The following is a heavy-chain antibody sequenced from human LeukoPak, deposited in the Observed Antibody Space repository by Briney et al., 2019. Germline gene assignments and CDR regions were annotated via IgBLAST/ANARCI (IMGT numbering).Heavy chain of an antibody. J-gene: IGHJ4*02. Sequence: SETLSLTCAVYGGSFSGYYWSWIRQPPGKGLEWIEEINHSGSTNYNPSLKSRVTISVDTSKNQFSLKLTSVTAADTAVYYCAPSVVTHYYFDYWGQGTLVTVSS. V-gene: IGHV4-34*01. CDR2: INHSGST. D-gene: IGHD4-23*01. CDR1: GGSFSGYY. CDR3: APSVVTHYYFDY.